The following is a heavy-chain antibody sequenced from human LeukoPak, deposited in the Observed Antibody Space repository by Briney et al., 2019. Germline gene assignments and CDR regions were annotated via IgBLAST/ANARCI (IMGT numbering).Heavy chain of an antibody. CDR1: GFTFSSYG. V-gene: IGHV3-30*18. CDR3: AKGLYYYDSSGYSPFDY. CDR2: ISYDGSNK. J-gene: IGHJ4*02. Sequence: GGSLRLSCAASGFTFSSYGMHWVRQAPGKGLEWVAVISYDGSNKYYADSVKGRFTISRDNSKNTLYLQMNSLRAEDTAVYYCAKGLYYYDSSGYSPFDYWGQGTLVTVSP. D-gene: IGHD3-22*01.